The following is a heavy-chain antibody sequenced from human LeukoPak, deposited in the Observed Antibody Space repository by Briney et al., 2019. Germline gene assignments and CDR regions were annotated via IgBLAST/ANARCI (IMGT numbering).Heavy chain of an antibody. V-gene: IGHV3-23*01. Sequence: GGSLRLSCAASGFSFSDCAMSWVRQAPGRGLEWVSSISGSAGSTYYADSMKGRFTISRDNPKNTLHLEMNSLRAEDTAIYYCTKGMATIRRHIDSWGQGTLVTVSS. CDR2: ISGSAGST. J-gene: IGHJ4*02. CDR1: GFSFSDCA. D-gene: IGHD5-24*01. CDR3: TKGMATIRRHIDS.